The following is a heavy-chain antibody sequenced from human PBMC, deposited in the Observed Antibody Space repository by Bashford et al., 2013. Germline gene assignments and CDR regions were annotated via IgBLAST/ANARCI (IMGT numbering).Heavy chain of an antibody. V-gene: IGHV3-23*01. CDR3: AKDRQNGYSIAYYFFDY. CDR2: LSGSGGTT. Sequence: VRQAPGKGLEWVSGLSGSGGTTYYADSVKGRFTISRDNSKNTLFLQMNSLRAEDTAIYYCAKDRQNGYSIAYYFFDYWGQGTLVTVSS. J-gene: IGHJ4*02. D-gene: IGHD5-12*01.